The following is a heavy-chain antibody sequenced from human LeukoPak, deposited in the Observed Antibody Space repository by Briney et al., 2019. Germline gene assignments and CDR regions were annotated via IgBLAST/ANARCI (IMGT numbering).Heavy chain of an antibody. D-gene: IGHD1-26*01. J-gene: IGHJ3*02. Sequence: SETLSLTCTVSGGSISSGDYYWSWIRQPPGKGLEWIGYIYYSGSTYYNPSLKSRVTMSVDTAKNQVSLNLNSVTAADTAVYYCATGSDSATSDAFDIWGQGTMVTVSS. V-gene: IGHV4-30-4*02. CDR2: IYYSGST. CDR3: ATGSDSATSDAFDI. CDR1: GGSISSGDYY.